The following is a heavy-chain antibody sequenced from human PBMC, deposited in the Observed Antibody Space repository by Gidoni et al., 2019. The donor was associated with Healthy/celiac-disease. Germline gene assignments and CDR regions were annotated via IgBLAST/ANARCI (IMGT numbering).Heavy chain of an antibody. D-gene: IGHD5-18*01. CDR1: GYSISSGYY. CDR2: IYHSGST. Sequence: QVQLQESGPGLVKPSETLSLTCAVSGYSISSGYYWGWIRQPPGKGLEWIGSIYHSGSTYYNPSLKSRVTISVDTSKNQFSLKLSSVTAADTAVYYCARSPLQYSYGYGGDYWGQGTLVTVSS. J-gene: IGHJ4*02. CDR3: ARSPLQYSYGYGGDY. V-gene: IGHV4-38-2*01.